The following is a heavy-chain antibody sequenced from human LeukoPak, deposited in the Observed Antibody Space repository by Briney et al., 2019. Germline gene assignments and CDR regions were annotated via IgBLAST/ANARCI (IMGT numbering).Heavy chain of an antibody. V-gene: IGHV3-21*01. CDR1: GFTFSSYS. J-gene: IGHJ6*02. D-gene: IGHD3-16*01. Sequence: GESLRLSCAASGFTFSSYSMNWVRQAPGKGLEWVSSISSSSSYIYYADSVKGRFTISRDNAKNSLYLQMNSLRAEDTAVYYCARGTFDYYGMDVWGQGTTVTVSS. CDR3: ARGTFDYYGMDV. CDR2: ISSSSSYI.